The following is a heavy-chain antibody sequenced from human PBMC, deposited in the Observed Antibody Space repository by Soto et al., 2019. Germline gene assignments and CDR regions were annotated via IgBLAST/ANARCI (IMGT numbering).Heavy chain of an antibody. V-gene: IGHV3-21*01. D-gene: IGHD3-9*01. CDR3: ASLDGYFDWSYYMDV. Sequence: GGSLRLSCAASGFTFSSYSMNWVRQAPGKGLAWVSSISSSSSYIYSADSVEGRFTISRDNAKNSLYLQMNSLRAEDTAVYYCASLDGYFDWSYYMDVWGKGTTVTVSS. CDR2: ISSSSSYI. J-gene: IGHJ6*03. CDR1: GFTFSSYS.